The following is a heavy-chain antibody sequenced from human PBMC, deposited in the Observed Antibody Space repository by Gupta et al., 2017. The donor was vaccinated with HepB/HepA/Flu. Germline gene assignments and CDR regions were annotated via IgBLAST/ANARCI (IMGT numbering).Heavy chain of an antibody. Sequence: EVQLVESGGGLVQPGGSLRLSCAASGFTFSSYEMNWVRQAPGKGLEWVSYISSSGSTIYYADSVKGRFTISRDNAKNSLYLQMNSLRAEDTAVYYCARNYDILTGYPYYYYGMDVWGQGTTVTVSS. CDR2: ISSSGSTI. CDR1: GFTFSSYE. J-gene: IGHJ6*02. D-gene: IGHD3-9*01. CDR3: ARNYDILTGYPYYYYGMDV. V-gene: IGHV3-48*03.